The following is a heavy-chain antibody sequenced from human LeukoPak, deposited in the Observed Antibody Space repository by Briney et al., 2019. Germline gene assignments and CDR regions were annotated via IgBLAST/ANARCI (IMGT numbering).Heavy chain of an antibody. CDR1: GYTFTSNY. J-gene: IGHJ4*02. CDR3: SRGFPARRQYDSSGYYSYYFDY. CDR2: IGPSGGST. D-gene: IGHD3-22*01. Sequence: GSVNVSCKAFGYTFTSNYMHWVRQSPGQGAEGMGVIGPSGGSTTYAQKFHGRVTMTSETSTSTAYIHLRSLISDGTAGDYCSRGFPARRQYDSSGYYSYYFDYSGQGTLVTAS. V-gene: IGHV1-46*01.